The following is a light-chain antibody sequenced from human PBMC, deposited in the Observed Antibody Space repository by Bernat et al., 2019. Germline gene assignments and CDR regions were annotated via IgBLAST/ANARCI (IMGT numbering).Light chain of an antibody. V-gene: IGKV1-9*01. Sequence: DIQLTQSPPFLSASVGDRVTITCRASQVIGTYLAWYQQKPGKAPNLLIYGASTLQTGVPSRFSGSGSGTEFTLTISSLRPEDFATYPCQQLNSYPITFGQGTRLAIK. J-gene: IGKJ5*01. CDR1: QVIGTY. CDR2: GAS. CDR3: QQLNSYPIT.